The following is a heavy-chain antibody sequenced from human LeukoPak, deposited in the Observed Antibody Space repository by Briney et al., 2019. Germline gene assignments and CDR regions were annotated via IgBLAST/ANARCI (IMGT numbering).Heavy chain of an antibody. CDR3: ALYYYDSSGYYAPFDY. V-gene: IGHV4-59*08. D-gene: IGHD3-22*01. J-gene: IGHJ4*02. CDR2: INYSGST. Sequence: PSETLSLTCTVSGGSITSSYWSWIRQPPGKGLEWIGYINYSGSTNYNPSLKNRVTISVDTSRNQFSLRLSSVTAADTAVYYCALYYYDSSGYYAPFDYWGQGTLVTVSS. CDR1: GGSITSSY.